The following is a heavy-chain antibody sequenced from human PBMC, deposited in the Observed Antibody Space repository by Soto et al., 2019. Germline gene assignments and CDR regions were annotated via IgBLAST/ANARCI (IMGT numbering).Heavy chain of an antibody. CDR2: IDPSDSYT. CDR3: ARSLNGRVWFDP. D-gene: IGHD2-15*01. V-gene: IGHV5-10-1*01. CDR1: GYSFTSYW. Sequence: PGESLKISCKGSGYSFTSYWISWVRQMPGKGLEWMGRIDPSDSYTNYSPSFQGHVTISADKSISTAYLQWSSLKASDTAMYYCARSLNGRVWFDPWGQGTLVTVSS. J-gene: IGHJ5*02.